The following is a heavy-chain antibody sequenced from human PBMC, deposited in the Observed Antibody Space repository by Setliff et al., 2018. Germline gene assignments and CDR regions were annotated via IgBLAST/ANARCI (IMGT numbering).Heavy chain of an antibody. Sequence: KTSETLSLTCTVSGGSISSSSYYWGWIRQPPGKGLEWIGSIYYSGSTYYNPSLKSRVTISVDTSKNQFSLKLSSVTAADTAVYYCARRHVDTAMVIYYYGMDVWGQGTTVTVSS. J-gene: IGHJ6*02. CDR3: ARRHVDTAMVIYYYGMDV. D-gene: IGHD5-18*01. V-gene: IGHV4-39*01. CDR1: GGSISSSSYY. CDR2: IYYSGST.